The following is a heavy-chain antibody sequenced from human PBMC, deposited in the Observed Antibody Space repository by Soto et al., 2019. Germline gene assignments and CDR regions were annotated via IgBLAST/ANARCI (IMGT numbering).Heavy chain of an antibody. V-gene: IGHV1-2*04. D-gene: IGHD4-17*01. CDR2: INPNSGGT. CDR3: ARDLEYYGDYGYSMDV. Sequence: ASVKVSCKASGYTFTGYYMHWVRQAPGQGLEWMGWINPNSGGTNYAQKFQGWVTMTRDTSISTAYMELSRLRSDDTAVYYCARDLEYYGDYGYSMDVWGQGTTDTVSS. J-gene: IGHJ6*02. CDR1: GYTFTGYY.